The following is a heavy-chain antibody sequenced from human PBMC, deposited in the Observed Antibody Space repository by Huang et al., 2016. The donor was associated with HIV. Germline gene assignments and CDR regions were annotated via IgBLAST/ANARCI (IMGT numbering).Heavy chain of an antibody. Sequence: QVQLVQSGPEVKKPGSSVKVSCKASGEALSEYAFNVVRQAPRHGLEWIGGIIPIFGTAKYAQKFEGRLTITADESTNTGYMEVSRLEFEDTAVYYCARDRGGLGTYRFTGNDYWGQGTLVSVSS. J-gene: IGHJ4*02. CDR3: ARDRGGLGTYRFTGNDY. V-gene: IGHV1-69*13. D-gene: IGHD3-16*02. CDR1: GEALSEYA. CDR2: IIPIFGTA.